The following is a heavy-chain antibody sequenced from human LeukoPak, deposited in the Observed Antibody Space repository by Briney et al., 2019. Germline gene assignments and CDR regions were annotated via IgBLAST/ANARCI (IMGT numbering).Heavy chain of an antibody. CDR1: GFTFSSYW. D-gene: IGHD5-18*01. J-gene: IGHJ6*03. CDR3: ASSFGSYYYYYMDV. CDR2: IKQDGSEK. V-gene: IGHV3-7*01. Sequence: PAGSLRLSCAASGFTFSSYWMSWVRQAPGKGLEWVANIKQDGSEKYYVDSVKGRFTISRDNAKNSLYLQMNSLRAEDTAVYYCASSFGSYYYYYMDVWGKGTTVTISS.